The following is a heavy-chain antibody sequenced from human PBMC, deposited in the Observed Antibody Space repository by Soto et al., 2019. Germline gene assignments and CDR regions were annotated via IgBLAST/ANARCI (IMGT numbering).Heavy chain of an antibody. CDR1: GGSISSSSYY. J-gene: IGHJ3*02. D-gene: IGHD4-17*01. CDR3: ARRGRRTVTFDGFDI. Sequence: SETLSLTCTVSGGSISSSSYYWGWIRQPPGKGLEWIGSIYYSGSTYYNPSLKSRVTISVDTSKNQFSLKLSSVTAADTAVYYCARRGRRTVTFDGFDIWGQGTMVTVSS. CDR2: IYYSGST. V-gene: IGHV4-39*01.